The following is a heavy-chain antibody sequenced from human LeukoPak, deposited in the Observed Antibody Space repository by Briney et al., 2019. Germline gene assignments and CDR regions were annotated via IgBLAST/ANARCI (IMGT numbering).Heavy chain of an antibody. V-gene: IGHV4-61*01. CDR3: AREVHYYDSSGYYFNTRVFDY. CDR1: GGSISSSSYY. Sequence: SETLSLTCTVSGGSISSSSYYWSWIRQPPGKGLEWIGYIYYSGSTNYNPSLKSRVTISVDTSKNQFSLKLSSVTAADTAVYYCAREVHYYDSSGYYFNTRVFDYWGQGTLVTVSS. J-gene: IGHJ4*02. D-gene: IGHD3-22*01. CDR2: IYYSGST.